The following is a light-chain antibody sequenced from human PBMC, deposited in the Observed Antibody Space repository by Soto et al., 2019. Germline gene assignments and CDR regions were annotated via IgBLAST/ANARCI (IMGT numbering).Light chain of an antibody. CDR2: DAS. J-gene: IGKJ5*01. CDR3: HQSDSLPIT. V-gene: IGKV1-33*01. Sequence: DIQMTQSPSSLSASVGDRVTITCRASQDISNYLNWYQQRPGKAPKLLIYDASNLESGVPSRFSGTRSGTHFTFAITSLQPEDVATYYCHQSDSLPITFGQGTRLEI. CDR1: QDISNY.